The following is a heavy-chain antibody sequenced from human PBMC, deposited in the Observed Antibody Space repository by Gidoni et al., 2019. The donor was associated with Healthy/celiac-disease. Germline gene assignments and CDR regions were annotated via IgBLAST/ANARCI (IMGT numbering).Heavy chain of an antibody. CDR2: ISYDGSNK. CDR1: GFTFSSYA. J-gene: IGHJ6*03. CDR3: AREGDYYYMDV. Sequence: QVQLVESGGGAVQPGRFLRLYCAASGFTFSSYAMQWVRQAPGKGLGWVAVISYDGSNKYYADSVKGRFTISRDNSKNTLYLQMDSLRAEDTAVYYCAREGDYYYMDVWGKGTTVTVSS. V-gene: IGHV3-30-3*01. D-gene: IGHD3-16*01.